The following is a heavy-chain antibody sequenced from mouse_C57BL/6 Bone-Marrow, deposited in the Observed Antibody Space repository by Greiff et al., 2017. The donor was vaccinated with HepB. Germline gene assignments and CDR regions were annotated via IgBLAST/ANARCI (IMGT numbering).Heavy chain of an antibody. CDR1: GYAFSSSW. J-gene: IGHJ1*03. CDR2: IYPGDGDT. D-gene: IGHD2-3*01. V-gene: IGHV1-82*01. Sequence: QVQLQQSGPELVKPGASVKISCKASGYAFSSSWMNWVKQSPGKGLEWIGRIYPGDGDTNYNGKFKGKATLTADKSSSTAYMQLSSLTSEDSAVYFCARNDGYYWYFDVWGTGTTVTVSS. CDR3: ARNDGYYWYFDV.